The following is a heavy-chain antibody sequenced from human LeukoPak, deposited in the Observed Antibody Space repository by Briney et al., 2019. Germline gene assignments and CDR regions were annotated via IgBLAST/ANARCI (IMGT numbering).Heavy chain of an antibody. CDR3: ARDSHTYYDSSGYNY. Sequence: GGSLRLSCAASGFTFSSYWMSWVRQAPGKGLEWVSNIKQDGSEKYYVDSVKGRFTISRDNAKNPLYLQMNSLRAEDTAVYYCARDSHTYYDSSGYNYWGQGTLVTVSS. V-gene: IGHV3-7*05. D-gene: IGHD3-22*01. CDR1: GFTFSSYW. CDR2: IKQDGSEK. J-gene: IGHJ4*02.